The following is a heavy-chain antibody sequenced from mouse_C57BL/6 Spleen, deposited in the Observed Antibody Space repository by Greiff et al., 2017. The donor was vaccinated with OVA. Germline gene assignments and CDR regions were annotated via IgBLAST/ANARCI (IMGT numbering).Heavy chain of an antibody. CDR3: ARGGSSLYWYCDV. CDR1: GYTFTDYN. CDR2: INPNNGGT. V-gene: IGHV1-22*01. J-gene: IGHJ1*03. D-gene: IGHD1-1*01. Sequence: VQLKESGPELVKPGASVKMSCKASGYTFTDYNMHWVKQSHGKSLEWIGYINPNNGGTSYNQKFKGKATLTVNKSSSTAYMELRSLTSEDSAVYYCARGGSSLYWYCDVWGTGTTVTVSS.